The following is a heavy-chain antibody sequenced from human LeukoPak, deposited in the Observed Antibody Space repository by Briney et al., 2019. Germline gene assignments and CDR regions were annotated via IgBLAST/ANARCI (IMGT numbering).Heavy chain of an antibody. Sequence: GSLRLSCAASGFTFSSYSMNWVRQAPGKGLEWVSYISYTGTIYYADSVKGRFTISRDNAKNSLYLHMNSLRAEDTALYYCTRDPRALDYWGQGTLVTVSS. CDR2: ISYTGTI. CDR3: TRDPRALDY. J-gene: IGHJ4*02. CDR1: GFTFSSYS. V-gene: IGHV3-48*01.